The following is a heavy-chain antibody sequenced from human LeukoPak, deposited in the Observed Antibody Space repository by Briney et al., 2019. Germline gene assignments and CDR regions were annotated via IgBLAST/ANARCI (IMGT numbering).Heavy chain of an antibody. J-gene: IGHJ4*02. CDR1: GGSINSYY. CDR3: ARLPPGGKGTYFDY. Sequence: SETLSLTCTVSGGSINSYYSSWIRQPPGKGLEWIGYVYYSGSTNYSPSLKSRVTMSVDTSKKQFSLTLRSVTAADTAVYYCARLPPGGKGTYFDYWGQGTLVTVSS. CDR2: VYYSGST. V-gene: IGHV4-59*08. D-gene: IGHD4-23*01.